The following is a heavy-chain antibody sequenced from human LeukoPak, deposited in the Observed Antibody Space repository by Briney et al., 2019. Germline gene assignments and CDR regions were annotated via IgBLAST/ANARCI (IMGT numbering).Heavy chain of an antibody. CDR3: ARRSGFGGSGYYFDY. Sequence: GESLTISCTGSGYIFTNYWIGWVRQMPGKGLEWMGIIYPGDSDTRYRPSFQAQVTISVDKSITTAYLQWSSLQAPDTAMYYCARRSGFGGSGYYFDYWGQGTLVTVSS. V-gene: IGHV5-51*01. CDR2: IYPGDSDT. CDR1: GYIFTNYW. J-gene: IGHJ4*02. D-gene: IGHD3-22*01.